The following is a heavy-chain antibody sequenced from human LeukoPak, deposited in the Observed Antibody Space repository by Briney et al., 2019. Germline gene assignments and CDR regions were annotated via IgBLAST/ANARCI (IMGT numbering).Heavy chain of an antibody. J-gene: IGHJ4*02. D-gene: IGHD3-16*01. CDR3: AKRKDEGGPFDY. V-gene: IGHV3-23*01. Sequence: GGSLRLSCAASGFTFSSSAMSWVRQVPGKGLEWVSGISGSGGSTYYADSVKGRFTISRDNSKNTLYLQMNSLRAEDTAVYYCAKRKDEGGPFDYWAREPWSPSPQ. CDR2: ISGSGGST. CDR1: GFTFSSSA.